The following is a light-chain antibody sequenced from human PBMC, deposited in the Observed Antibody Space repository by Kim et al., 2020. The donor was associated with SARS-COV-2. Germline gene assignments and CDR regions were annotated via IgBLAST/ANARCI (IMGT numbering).Light chain of an antibody. Sequence: DIELTQSPSSLSASIGDRVTISCRASQDIRNYLNWYQQKPGKAPKVLIHDVSNLETGVPSRFSGGGDGTDFSLTISSLQPEDVAIYHCQQYDFLPITFGQGTRLEIK. CDR1: QDIRNY. V-gene: IGKV1-33*01. J-gene: IGKJ5*01. CDR3: QQYDFLPIT. CDR2: DVS.